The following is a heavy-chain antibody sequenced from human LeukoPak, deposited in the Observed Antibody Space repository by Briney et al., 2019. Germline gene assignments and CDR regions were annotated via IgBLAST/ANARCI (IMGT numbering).Heavy chain of an antibody. V-gene: IGHV4-34*01. CDR1: GGSFSGYY. J-gene: IGHJ6*03. Sequence: SETLSLTCAVYGGSFSGYYWSWIRQPPGKGLEWIGEINHSGSTNYNPPLKSRVTISVDTSKNQFSLKLSSVTAADTAVYYCARSEYNWNYLNYYYYYMDVWGKGTTVTVSS. CDR2: INHSGST. D-gene: IGHD1-7*01. CDR3: ARSEYNWNYLNYYYYYMDV.